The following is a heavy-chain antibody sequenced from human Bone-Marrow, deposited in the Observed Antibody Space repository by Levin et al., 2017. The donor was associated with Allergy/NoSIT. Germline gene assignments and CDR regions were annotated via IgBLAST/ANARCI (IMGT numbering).Heavy chain of an antibody. Sequence: SCAASGFTFRTYSMNWVRQAPGKGLEWVSCITSSGAHIHYADSVEGRFTISRDNAKNSLYLQMNSLRAEDTAVYFCARGNFYDGVGYYQYYYAMDVWGQGTTVAVSS. CDR1: GFTFRTYS. CDR3: ARGNFYDGVGYYQYYYAMDV. V-gene: IGHV3-21*06. CDR2: ITSSGAHI. J-gene: IGHJ6*02. D-gene: IGHD3-22*01.